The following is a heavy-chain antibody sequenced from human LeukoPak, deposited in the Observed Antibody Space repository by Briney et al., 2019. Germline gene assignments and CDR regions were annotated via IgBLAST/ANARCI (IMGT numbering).Heavy chain of an antibody. CDR3: ARVSSPWSPRDAFDI. J-gene: IGHJ3*02. Sequence: SQTLSLTCAISGDSVSSNSATWNWIRQSPSRGLEWLGRTYYKSKWYNDYAVSVKSRITINSDTSMNQFSLQLNSVTPEDTAVYYCARVSSPWSPRDAFDIWGQGTMVTVSS. D-gene: IGHD1-26*01. CDR2: TYYKSKWYN. CDR1: GDSVSSNSAT. V-gene: IGHV6-1*01.